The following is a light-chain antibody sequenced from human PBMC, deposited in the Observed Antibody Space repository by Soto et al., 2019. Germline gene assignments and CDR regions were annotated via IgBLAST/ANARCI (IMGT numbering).Light chain of an antibody. CDR1: SSDVGSYNL. V-gene: IGLV2-23*01. Sequence: QSALTQPASVSGSPGQSITISCTGTSSDVGSYNLVSWYQQHPGKAPKLMIYEGSKRPSGVSNRFSGSKSGNTASLTISGLQAEDGADYYCCSYAGSLFGGGTKVTVL. CDR2: EGS. J-gene: IGLJ2*01. CDR3: CSYAGSL.